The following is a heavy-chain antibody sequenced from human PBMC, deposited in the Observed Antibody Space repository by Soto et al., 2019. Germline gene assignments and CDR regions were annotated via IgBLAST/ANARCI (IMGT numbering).Heavy chain of an antibody. V-gene: IGHV3-23*01. D-gene: IGHD6-19*01. J-gene: IGHJ3*02. CDR3: AKKIVEVAGYDTCDT. CDR2: ISADGYGT. CDR1: GFAFSRYV. Sequence: EVQLLESGGGLVQPGGSLRLSCAASGFAFSRYVMNWVRQAPGKGLEWVSAISADGYGTYYADSVEGRFTISRDNPKEILFLQMNSLSVEDTAVYYCAKKIVEVAGYDTCDTWGQGTMVTVSS.